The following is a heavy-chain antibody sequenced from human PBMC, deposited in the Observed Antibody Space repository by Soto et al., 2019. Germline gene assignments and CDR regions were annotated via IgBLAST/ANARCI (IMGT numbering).Heavy chain of an antibody. V-gene: IGHV3-15*07. CDR3: TTRSYDSSGYYYLVDAFDI. D-gene: IGHD3-22*01. Sequence: GGSLRLSCAASGFTFSNAWMNWVRQAPGKGLEWVGRIKSKTNGGTTDYAAPVKGRFTISRDDSKNTLYLQMNSLKTEDTAVYYCTTRSYDSSGYYYLVDAFDIWGQGTMVTVSS. J-gene: IGHJ3*02. CDR1: GFTFSNAW. CDR2: IKSKTNGGTT.